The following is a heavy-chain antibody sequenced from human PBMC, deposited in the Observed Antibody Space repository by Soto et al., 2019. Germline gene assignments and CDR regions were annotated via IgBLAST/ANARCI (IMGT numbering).Heavy chain of an antibody. V-gene: IGHV3-23*01. J-gene: IGHJ4*02. CDR3: AKDPHLHEGDY. CDR1: GFTFSSYA. Sequence: EVQLLESGGGLVQPGGSLRLSCAASGFTFSSYAMSWVRQAPGKGLEWVSAISGSGGSTYYEDSVKGRFTISRDNTNNTPYLQIISLSAEDTAVYYCAKDPHLHEGDYWGQGTLVTVSS. CDR2: ISGSGGST.